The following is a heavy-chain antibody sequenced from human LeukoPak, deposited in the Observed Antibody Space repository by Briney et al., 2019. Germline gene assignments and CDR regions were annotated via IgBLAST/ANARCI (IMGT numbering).Heavy chain of an antibody. CDR2: INPKSGGT. CDR3: ARADFLYTGLAVATATRYTRMVTWFDP. J-gene: IGHJ5*02. V-gene: IGHV1-2*02. Sequence: ASVKVSCKASGYSFSGYYIHWVRQAPGQGLEWLGWINPKSGGTQFKENFQGRVTMTRDSSISTAYLELSGLRSDDTAIYYCARADFLYTGLAVATATRYTRMVTWFDPWGQGTLVTVSS. D-gene: IGHD2-2*02. CDR1: GYSFSGYY.